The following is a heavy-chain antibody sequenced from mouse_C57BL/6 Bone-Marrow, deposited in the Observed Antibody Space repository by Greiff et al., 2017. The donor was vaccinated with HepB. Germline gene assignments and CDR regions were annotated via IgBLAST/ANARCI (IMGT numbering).Heavy chain of an antibody. CDR1: GYAFSSSW. CDR3: ASTVVAPYYFDY. D-gene: IGHD1-1*01. V-gene: IGHV1-82*01. CDR2: IYPGDGDT. J-gene: IGHJ2*01. Sequence: QVQLQQSGPELVKPGASVKISCKASGYAFSSSWMNWVKQRPGKGLEWIGRIYPGDGDTNYNGKFKGKATLTADKSSSTAYMQLSSLTSEDSAVYFCASTVVAPYYFDYWGQGTTLTVSS.